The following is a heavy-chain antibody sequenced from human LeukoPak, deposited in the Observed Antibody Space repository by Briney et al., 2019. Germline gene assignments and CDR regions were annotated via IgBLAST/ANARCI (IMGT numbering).Heavy chain of an antibody. CDR1: GGSISSGSYY. D-gene: IGHD2-15*01. CDR3: ARVALKGSGKYWGYFQH. Sequence: SETLSLTCTVSGGSISSGSYYWSWIRQPAGKGLEYIGRIYTSGSTSHNPSLKSRVTISVDTSKNQFSLKLSSVTAADTAVYYCARVALKGSGKYWGYFQHWGQGTLVTVSS. V-gene: IGHV4-61*02. J-gene: IGHJ1*01. CDR2: IYTSGST.